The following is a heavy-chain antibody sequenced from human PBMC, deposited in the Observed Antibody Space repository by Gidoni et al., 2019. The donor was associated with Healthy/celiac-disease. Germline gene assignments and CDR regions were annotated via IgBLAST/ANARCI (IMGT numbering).Heavy chain of an antibody. CDR1: GFTFSSYG. CDR3: AKVEPSVYSSSFYFDY. Sequence: QVQLVEYGGGVVQPGRSLRLSCAASGFTFSSYGMHWVRQAPGKGLEWVAVISYDGSNKYYADSVKGRFTISRDNSKNTLYLQMNSLRAEDTAVYYCAKVEPSVYSSSFYFDYWGQGTLVTVSS. J-gene: IGHJ4*02. D-gene: IGHD6-13*01. V-gene: IGHV3-30*18. CDR2: ISYDGSNK.